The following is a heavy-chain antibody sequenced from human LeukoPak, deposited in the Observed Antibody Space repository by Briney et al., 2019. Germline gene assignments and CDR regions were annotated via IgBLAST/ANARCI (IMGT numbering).Heavy chain of an antibody. J-gene: IGHJ4*02. CDR3: ASPEVDSSGYYDY. CDR1: GGLISSGSSY. D-gene: IGHD3-22*01. CDR2: IYYSGST. V-gene: IGHV4-39*07. Sequence: SQTLSLTCTVSGGLISSGSSYWSWIRQPAGTGLEWIGSIYYSGSTYYNPPLKSRVTISVDTSKNQFSLKLSSVTAADTAVYYCASPEVDSSGYYDYWGQGTLVTVSS.